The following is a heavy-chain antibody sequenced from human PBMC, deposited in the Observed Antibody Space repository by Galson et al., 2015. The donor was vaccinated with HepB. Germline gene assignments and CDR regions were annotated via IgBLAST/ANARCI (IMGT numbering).Heavy chain of an antibody. CDR1: GFTFNDYN. CDR2: INSDSTYI. D-gene: IGHD7-27*01. CDR3: ARDPPLGAPFDY. Sequence: SLRLSCAASGFTFNDYNMIWVRQAPGKGLEWVSSINSDSTYIYYAESVRGRFTISRDNAKNSLYIQMNSLGVEDTAIYYCARDPPLGAPFDYWGQGTLVTGSS. V-gene: IGHV3-21*01. J-gene: IGHJ4*02.